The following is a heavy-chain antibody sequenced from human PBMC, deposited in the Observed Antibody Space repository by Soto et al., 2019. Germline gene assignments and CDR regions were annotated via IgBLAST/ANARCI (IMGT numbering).Heavy chain of an antibody. CDR2: IFYSGST. Sequence: QVQLQESGPGLVKPSQTLSLICTVSGGSINSGGYYWNWIRQHPGKGLEWIVYIFYSGSTYYNPFLRSRVTISADTSETQFSLNLSSVTAADTAVYFCARGYRQSGYSSSWVFDYWGQGTLVNVSS. CDR3: ARGYRQSGYSSSWVFDY. V-gene: IGHV4-31*03. D-gene: IGHD6-13*01. J-gene: IGHJ4*02. CDR1: GGSINSGGYY.